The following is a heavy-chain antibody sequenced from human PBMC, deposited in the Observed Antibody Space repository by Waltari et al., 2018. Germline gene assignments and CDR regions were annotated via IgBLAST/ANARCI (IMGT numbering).Heavy chain of an antibody. J-gene: IGHJ4*02. D-gene: IGHD5-18*01. CDR2: IIPILGIA. CDR3: ARTPLTAMFDY. V-gene: IGHV1-69*02. CDR1: GGTFSSYT. Sequence: QVQLVQSGAEVKKPGSSVKVSCKASGGTFSSYTISWVRQAPGQGLEWMGRIIPILGIANYAQKFQGRVTITADKSASTAYMELSSLRSEDTAVYYCARTPLTAMFDYWGQGTLVTVSS.